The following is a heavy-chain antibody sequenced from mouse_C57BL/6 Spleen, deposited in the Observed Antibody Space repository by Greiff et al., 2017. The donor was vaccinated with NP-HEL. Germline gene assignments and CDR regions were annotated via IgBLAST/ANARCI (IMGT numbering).Heavy chain of an antibody. CDR3: ASALRDGYYPVDY. Sequence: QVQLKQSGPGLVQPSQSLSITCTVSGFSLTSYGVHWVRQSPGKGLEWLGVIWSGGSTDYNAAFISRMSISKDNSKNQVFFKMNSLQADDTAIYYCASALRDGYYPVDYWGQGTTLTVSS. V-gene: IGHV2-2*01. J-gene: IGHJ2*01. CDR1: GFSLTSYG. CDR2: IWSGGST. D-gene: IGHD2-3*01.